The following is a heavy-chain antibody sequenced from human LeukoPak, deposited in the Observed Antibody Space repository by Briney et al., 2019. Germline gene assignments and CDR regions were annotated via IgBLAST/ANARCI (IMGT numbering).Heavy chain of an antibody. CDR2: ISTNSDYI. CDR1: RFTFSQYS. CDR3: AAGSTNCYSCGWFDP. J-gene: IGHJ5*02. Sequence: GGSLRLSCAASRFTFSQYSMNWVRQAPGKGLEWVSSISTNSDYIYYTDSVRGRFTISRNNAKNSLYLQMNSLRAEDTAVYYCAAGSTNCYSCGWFDPWGQGTPVTVSS. D-gene: IGHD2-2*01. V-gene: IGHV3-21*01.